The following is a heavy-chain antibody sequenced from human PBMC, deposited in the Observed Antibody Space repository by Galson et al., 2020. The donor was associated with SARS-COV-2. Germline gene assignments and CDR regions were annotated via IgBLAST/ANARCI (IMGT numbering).Heavy chain of an antibody. CDR2: ISGSGSNT. Sequence: GGSLRLSCAASGFTFNNYAMSWVRQAPGKGLEWVSSISGSGSNTYYADSVKGRFTMSRDNSKHTLYLQMNGRRTEDTAIYYCAKDGGGWYTSGWYYFDYWGQGTLVTVSS. CDR3: AKDGGGWYTSGWYYFDY. D-gene: IGHD6-19*01. J-gene: IGHJ4*02. V-gene: IGHV3-23*01. CDR1: GFTFNNYA.